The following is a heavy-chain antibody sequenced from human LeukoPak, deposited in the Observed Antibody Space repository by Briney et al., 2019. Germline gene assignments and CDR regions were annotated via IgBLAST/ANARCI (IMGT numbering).Heavy chain of an antibody. CDR1: GFTFSWFS. J-gene: IGHJ4*02. V-gene: IGHV3-48*01. CDR2: IDRSGSTT. Sequence: GGSLRLSCAASGFTFSWFSMNWVRQPPGKGLEWGSYIDRSGSTTYYADSVRGRFTISRDNAKNSLYLQMNSLRAEDTAMYYCASFTVTTRKVQSTLVDYWGQGTLVTVSS. CDR3: ASFTVTTRKVQSTLVDY. D-gene: IGHD4-17*01.